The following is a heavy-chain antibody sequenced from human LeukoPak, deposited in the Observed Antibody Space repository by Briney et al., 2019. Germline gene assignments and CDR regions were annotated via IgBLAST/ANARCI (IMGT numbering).Heavy chain of an antibody. D-gene: IGHD2-2*01. CDR3: ARDRGIVVVPAVDYYYYYGMDV. J-gene: IGHJ6*02. CDR1: GGTFSSYA. V-gene: IGHV1-46*01. CDR2: INPSGGST. Sequence: ASVKVSCKASGGTFSSYAISWVRQAPGQGLEWMGIINPSGGSTSYAQKFQGRVTMTRDTSTSTVYMELSSLRSEDTAVYYCARDRGIVVVPAVDYYYYYGMDVWGQGTTVTVSS.